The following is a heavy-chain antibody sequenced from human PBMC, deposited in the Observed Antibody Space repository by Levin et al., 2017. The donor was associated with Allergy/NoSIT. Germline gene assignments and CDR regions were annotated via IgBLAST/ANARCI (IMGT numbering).Heavy chain of an antibody. D-gene: IGHD1-14*01. V-gene: IGHV1-69*13. Sequence: SVKVSCKASGGTFSSYAISWVRQAPGQGLEWMGGIIPIFGTANYAQKFQGRVTITADESTSTAYMELSSLRSEDTAVYYCARTSPGARGVTSYGMDVWGQGTTVTVSS. CDR2: IIPIFGTA. J-gene: IGHJ6*02. CDR3: ARTSPGARGVTSYGMDV. CDR1: GGTFSSYA.